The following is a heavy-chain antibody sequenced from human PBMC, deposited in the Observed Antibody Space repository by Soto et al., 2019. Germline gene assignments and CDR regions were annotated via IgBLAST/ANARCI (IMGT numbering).Heavy chain of an antibody. V-gene: IGHV3-30-3*01. Sequence: GGSLRLSCAASGFTFSSYAMHWVRQAPGKGLEWEADISYDGSNKYYADYVKGRFTISRDNSKNTLYLQMNSLRAEDTAVYFCARNLYYDILTGLSFDYWGQGTLVTVSS. CDR2: ISYDGSNK. CDR3: ARNLYYDILTGLSFDY. J-gene: IGHJ4*02. D-gene: IGHD3-9*01. CDR1: GFTFSSYA.